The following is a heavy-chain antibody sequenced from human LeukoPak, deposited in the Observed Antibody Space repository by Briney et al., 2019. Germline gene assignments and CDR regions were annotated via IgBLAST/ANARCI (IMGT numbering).Heavy chain of an antibody. J-gene: IGHJ5*02. V-gene: IGHV1-69*01. CDR3: ARGGDRCSSTSCLAYNWSDP. CDR1: GGTFSSYA. Sequence: EASVKVSCKASGGTFSSYAISWVRQAPGQGLEWMGGIIPIFGTANYAQKFQGRVTITADESTSTAYMELSSLRSEDTAVYYCARGGDRCSSTSCLAYNWSDPWGQGTLVTVSS. D-gene: IGHD2-2*01. CDR2: IIPIFGTA.